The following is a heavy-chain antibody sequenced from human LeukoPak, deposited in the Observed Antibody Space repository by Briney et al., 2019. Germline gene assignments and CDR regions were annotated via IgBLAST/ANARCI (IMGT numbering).Heavy chain of an antibody. J-gene: IGHJ4*02. CDR1: GFTFSSYA. Sequence: GGSLRLSCAASGFTFSSYAMSWVRQAPGKGLEWVSAISGSGGSTYYADSVKGRFTNSRDNSKNTLYLQMNSLRAEDTAVYYCAKDLGYCSGGSCWGQGTLVTVSS. CDR2: ISGSGGST. V-gene: IGHV3-23*01. D-gene: IGHD2-15*01. CDR3: AKDLGYCSGGSC.